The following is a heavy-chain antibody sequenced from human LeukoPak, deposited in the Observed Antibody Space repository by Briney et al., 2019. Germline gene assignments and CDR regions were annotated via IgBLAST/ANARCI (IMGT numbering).Heavy chain of an antibody. CDR3: ARTLVNIGNYIFDS. J-gene: IGHJ4*02. Sequence: SETLSLTCGVSGGSISSYYWSWVRQPPGKGLEWLGYISYSGTTNYNPSLRSRVTISVDTSKNQFSLRLSSVTAADTAVYYWARTLVNIGNYIFDSWGQGTLVTVSS. CDR1: GGSISSYY. D-gene: IGHD2/OR15-2a*01. CDR2: ISYSGTT. V-gene: IGHV4-59*01.